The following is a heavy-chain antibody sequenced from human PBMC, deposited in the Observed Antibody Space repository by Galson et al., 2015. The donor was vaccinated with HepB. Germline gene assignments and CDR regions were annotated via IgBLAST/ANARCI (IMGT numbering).Heavy chain of an antibody. D-gene: IGHD6-19*01. V-gene: IGHV3-30*04. J-gene: IGHJ5*02. Sequence: SLRLSCAASGFTFSSYAMHWVRQAPGKGLEWVAVISYDGSNKYYADSVKGRFTISRDNSKNTLYLQMNSLRAEDTAVYYCARAGVEQWLMSPYNWFDPWGQGTLVTVSS. CDR1: GFTFSSYA. CDR2: ISYDGSNK. CDR3: ARAGVEQWLMSPYNWFDP.